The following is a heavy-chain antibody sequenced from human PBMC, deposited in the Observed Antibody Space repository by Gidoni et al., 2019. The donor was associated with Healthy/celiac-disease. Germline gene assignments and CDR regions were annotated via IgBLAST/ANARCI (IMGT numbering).Heavy chain of an antibody. Sequence: QVQLVESGGGVVQPGRSLRLSCAASGFTFSSYVMHWVRQAPGKGLEWVAVISYDGSNKYYADSVKGRFTISRDNSKNTLYLQMNSLRAEDTAVYYCATRSPYSSSANYYYGMDVWGQGTTVTVSS. CDR2: ISYDGSNK. CDR1: GFTFSSYV. D-gene: IGHD6-6*01. J-gene: IGHJ6*02. CDR3: ATRSPYSSSANYYYGMDV. V-gene: IGHV3-30*03.